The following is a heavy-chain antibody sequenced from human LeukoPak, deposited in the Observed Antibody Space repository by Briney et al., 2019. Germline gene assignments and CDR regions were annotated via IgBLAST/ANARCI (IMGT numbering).Heavy chain of an antibody. Sequence: GGSLRLSCAASGFIFSNCAMSWVRQVPGKGLEWASGMSGTTGSAYYADSVKGRFIISRDNSKNTVYLQMNSLRAEDTAVYYCVKGHTNSWYGSHPFDYWGQGTLVTVSS. V-gene: IGHV3-23*01. CDR2: MSGTTGSA. CDR1: GFIFSNCA. CDR3: VKGHTNSWYGSHPFDY. D-gene: IGHD6-13*01. J-gene: IGHJ4*02.